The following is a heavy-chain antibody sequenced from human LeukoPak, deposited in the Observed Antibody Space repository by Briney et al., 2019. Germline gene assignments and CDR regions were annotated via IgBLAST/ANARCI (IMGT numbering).Heavy chain of an antibody. CDR3: ARFLDRYYYMDV. Sequence: GSSVKVSCKASGGTFSSYAISWVRQAPGQGLEWMGGIIPIFGTANYAQKFQGRVTITADESTSTAYMELSSLRSEDTAVYYCARFLDRYYYMDVWGKGTTVTVSS. CDR2: IIPIFGTA. CDR1: GGTFSSYA. D-gene: IGHD3-3*01. V-gene: IGHV1-69*01. J-gene: IGHJ6*03.